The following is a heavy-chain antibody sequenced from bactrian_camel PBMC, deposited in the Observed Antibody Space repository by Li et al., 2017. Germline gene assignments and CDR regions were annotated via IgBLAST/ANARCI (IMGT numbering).Heavy chain of an antibody. CDR2: IYSAGVTT. V-gene: IGHV3S40*01. D-gene: IGHD1*01. J-gene: IGHJ4*01. CDR3: AAAFLLPSVVARLTASSWLY. CDR1: GSIATPYC. Sequence: DVQLVESGEGSVQPEGPLNLSCKPPGSIATPYCMAWFRQLPGKEREAVAAIYSAGVTTYYADSVKGRFIISQEGNTVYLEMNILKPEDTAMYYCAAAFLLPSVVARLTASSWLYWGQGTQVTVS.